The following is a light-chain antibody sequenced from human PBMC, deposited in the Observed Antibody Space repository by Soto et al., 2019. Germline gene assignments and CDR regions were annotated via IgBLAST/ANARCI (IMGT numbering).Light chain of an antibody. CDR3: QSYDSSLSGV. J-gene: IGLJ1*01. Sequence: QSVLTQAPSVSGAPGQRVTISCTGSSSNTGAGYDIHWFQQLPGTAPKLLIYGNSNRPSGVPDRFSGSKSGTSASLAITGLQAEDEADYYCQSYDSSLSGVFGTGTQLTVL. V-gene: IGLV1-40*01. CDR2: GNS. CDR1: SSNTGAGYD.